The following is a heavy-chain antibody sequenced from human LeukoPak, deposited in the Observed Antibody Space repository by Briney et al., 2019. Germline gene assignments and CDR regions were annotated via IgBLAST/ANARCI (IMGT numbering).Heavy chain of an antibody. CDR1: GFTFSTYE. CDR3: ARVAPGARSSRWPGYYGMDV. V-gene: IGHV3-48*03. D-gene: IGHD6-19*01. Sequence: GGSLRLSCAASGFTFSTYEINCVRQAPGKRLEWLSYISSSGRAIYYAGSVKGRFTISRDNAQNSLYLQMNSLRPEDTALYYCARVAPGARSSRWPGYYGMDVWGQGTTVTVSS. J-gene: IGHJ6*02. CDR2: ISSSGRAI.